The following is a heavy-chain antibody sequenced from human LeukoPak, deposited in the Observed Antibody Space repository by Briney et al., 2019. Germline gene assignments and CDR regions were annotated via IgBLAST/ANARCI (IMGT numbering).Heavy chain of an antibody. CDR3: ARASPGYYDSSGYPETFDY. V-gene: IGHV4-34*01. J-gene: IGHJ4*02. D-gene: IGHD3-22*01. CDR2: INHSGST. Sequence: SETLSLTCTVSGGSISSHYWSWIRQPPGKGLEWIGEINHSGSTNYNPSLKSRVTISVDTSKNQFSLKLSSVTAADTAVYYCARASPGYYDSSGYPETFDYWGQGTLVTVSS. CDR1: GGSISSHY.